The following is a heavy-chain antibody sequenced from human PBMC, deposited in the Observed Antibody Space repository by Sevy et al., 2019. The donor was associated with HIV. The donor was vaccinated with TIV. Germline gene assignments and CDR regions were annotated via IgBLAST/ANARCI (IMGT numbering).Heavy chain of an antibody. Sequence: LSLTCAASGFSVNSNYMTWVRQAPGKGLDWVSIIYSDGSTKYADDLKGRFTMSRDTSKNTMDLQMNSLRVEDTAVYYCARGGTIFGLVRHYFDYWGQGTLVTVSS. J-gene: IGHJ4*02. V-gene: IGHV3-66*01. CDR3: ARGGTIFGLVRHYFDY. D-gene: IGHD3-3*01. CDR2: IYSDGST. CDR1: GFSVNSNY.